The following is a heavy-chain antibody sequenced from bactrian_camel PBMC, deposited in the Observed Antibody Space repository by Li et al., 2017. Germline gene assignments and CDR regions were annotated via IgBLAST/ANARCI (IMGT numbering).Heavy chain of an antibody. D-gene: IGHD6*01. CDR1: GFTLSSYD. CDR2: IYNLDGSP. V-gene: IGHV3S40*01. Sequence: DVQLVESGGGLVQPGGSLRLSCAASGFTLSSYDMSWVRQAPGKGLEWVSNIYNLDGSPGYADSVKDRFTISRDNANNTLYLQLNSLKTEDTAIYYCARGDRYGAVYNRRSQGTQVTVS. J-gene: IGHJ4*01.